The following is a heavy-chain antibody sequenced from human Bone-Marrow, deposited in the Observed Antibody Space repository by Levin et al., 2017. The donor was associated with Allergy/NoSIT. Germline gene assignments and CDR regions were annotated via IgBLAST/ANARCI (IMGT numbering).Heavy chain of an antibody. V-gene: IGHV3-48*03. CDR2: ISGEGTAT. CDR3: ARDFSTSSHFWNFDL. Sequence: GGSLRLSCAASGFIFASYEMNWVRQAPGKGLEWLSYISGEGTATYYSDSVRGRFTISRDNAKTLLFLQLNGLRVEDTALSYCARDFSTSSHFWNFDLWGRGTHVTVSS. D-gene: IGHD6-6*01. J-gene: IGHJ2*01. CDR1: GFIFASYE.